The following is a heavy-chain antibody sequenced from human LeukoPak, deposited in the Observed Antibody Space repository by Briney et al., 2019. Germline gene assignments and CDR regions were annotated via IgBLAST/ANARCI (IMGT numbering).Heavy chain of an antibody. D-gene: IGHD2-2*01. V-gene: IGHV4-30-2*01. J-gene: IGHJ4*02. Sequence: SAQTLSLTCAVSGGSISSGGYSWSCIRQPPGKGLEWIGYIYHSGSTYYNPSLKSRVTISVDRSKNQFSLKLSSVTAADTAVYCCARALYCSSTSCSYFDYWGQGTLVTVSS. CDR3: ARALYCSSTSCSYFDY. CDR2: IYHSGST. CDR1: GGSISSGGYS.